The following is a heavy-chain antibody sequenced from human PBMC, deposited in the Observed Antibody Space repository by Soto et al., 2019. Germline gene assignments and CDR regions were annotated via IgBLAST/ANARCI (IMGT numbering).Heavy chain of an antibody. Sequence: PGGSLRLSCAASGFTFSSYWMSWVRQAPGKGLEWVANIKQDGSEKYYVDSVKGRFTISRDNAKNSLYLQMNSLRAEDTAVYYCAREPGSLSPIFGVVIIPSWFDPWGQGTLVTVSS. D-gene: IGHD3-3*01. CDR1: GFTFSSYW. V-gene: IGHV3-7*01. CDR2: IKQDGSEK. CDR3: AREPGSLSPIFGVVIIPSWFDP. J-gene: IGHJ5*02.